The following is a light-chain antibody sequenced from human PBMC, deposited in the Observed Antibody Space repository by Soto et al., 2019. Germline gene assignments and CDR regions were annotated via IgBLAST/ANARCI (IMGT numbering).Light chain of an antibody. V-gene: IGKV2-28*01. CDR3: MQALQAPLT. CDR1: QSLLHSNGYNY. CDR2: LGS. Sequence: DIVMTQSPLSLPVTPGEPASISCRSSQSLLHSNGYNYLDWYLQKPGQSPQLLIYLGSNRASGVPDRFRGSGSGTDFTLKISRVEAEDVGVYYCMQALQAPLTFDQGTKVEIK. J-gene: IGKJ1*01.